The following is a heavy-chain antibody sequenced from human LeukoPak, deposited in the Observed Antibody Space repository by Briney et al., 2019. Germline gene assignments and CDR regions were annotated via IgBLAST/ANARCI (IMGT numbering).Heavy chain of an antibody. D-gene: IGHD2-15*01. CDR2: ISGSGGST. V-gene: IGHV3-23*01. CDR1: GFTFSDYS. J-gene: IGHJ3*02. Sequence: GGSLRLSCAASGFTFSDYSMNWVRQAPGKGLEWVSAISGSGGSTYYADSVKGRFTISRDNSKNTLYLQMNSLRAEDTAVYYCAKGLPRGPKAFDIWGQGTMVTVSS. CDR3: AKGLPRGPKAFDI.